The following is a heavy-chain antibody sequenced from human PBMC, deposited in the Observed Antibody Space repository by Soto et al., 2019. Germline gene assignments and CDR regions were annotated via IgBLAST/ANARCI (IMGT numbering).Heavy chain of an antibody. V-gene: IGHV4-39*07. CDR1: GGSISSSSYY. CDR2: IYYSGST. D-gene: IGHD1-7*01. J-gene: IGHJ2*01. Sequence: SETLSLTCTVSGGSISSSSYYWGWIRQPPGKGLEWIGSIYYSGSTYYNPSLKSRVTISVDTSKNQFSLKLSSVTAADTAVYYCARGGITGTYWYFDLWGRGTLVTVSS. CDR3: ARGGITGTYWYFDL.